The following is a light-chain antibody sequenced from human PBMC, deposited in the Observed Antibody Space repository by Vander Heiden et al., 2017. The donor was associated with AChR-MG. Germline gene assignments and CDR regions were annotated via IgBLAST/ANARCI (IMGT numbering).Light chain of an antibody. CDR2: GAS. V-gene: IGKV3-20*01. CDR3: QQYGSSLQWT. CDR1: QSVSSSY. J-gene: IGKJ1*01. Sequence: EIVLTQSPGTLSLSPGERATISCRASQSVSSSYLAWYQQKPGQAPRLLIYGASSRATGIPDRFSGSGSGTDFTLTISRLEPEDFAVYYCQQYGSSLQWTFGQGTKVEIK.